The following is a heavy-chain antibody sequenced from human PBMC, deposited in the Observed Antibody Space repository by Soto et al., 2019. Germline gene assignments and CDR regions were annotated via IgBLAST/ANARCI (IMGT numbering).Heavy chain of an antibody. V-gene: IGHV4-30-4*01. J-gene: IGHJ4*02. CDR1: GGSISSGDYY. CDR2: IYYSGST. Sequence: QVQLQESGPGLVKPSQTLSLTCTVSGGSISSGDYYWSWIRQPPGKGLEWIGYIYYSGSTYYNPSLKSRVTXSXXTPKNQFSLTLSSVTAADTAVYYCARDETGYYFDYWGQGTLVTVSS. CDR3: ARDETGYYFDY.